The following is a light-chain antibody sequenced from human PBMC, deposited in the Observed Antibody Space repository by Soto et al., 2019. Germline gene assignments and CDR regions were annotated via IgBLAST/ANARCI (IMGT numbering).Light chain of an antibody. CDR3: QQSYSSPWT. Sequence: DIQMTQSPSSLSASVGDRVTITCRASQSISNYLNWYQQKPGKAPNLLIYAASTLRSGVPSRFSGSGSGTDFTLTISSLQAEDFATYYCQQSYSSPWTFGQGTKVDIK. CDR2: AAS. CDR1: QSISNY. V-gene: IGKV1-39*01. J-gene: IGKJ1*01.